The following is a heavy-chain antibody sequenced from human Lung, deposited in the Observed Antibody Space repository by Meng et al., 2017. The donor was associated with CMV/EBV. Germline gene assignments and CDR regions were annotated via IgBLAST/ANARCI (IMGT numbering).Heavy chain of an antibody. J-gene: IGHJ4*02. CDR2: IYRSGST. Sequence: LXXAVSGVSISTDNWWSWVRQPPGKGLEWIGEIYRSGSTNYSPSLKSRVTISIDRSKNQFSLRLTSVTAADTAVYYCAKEWLDATTGQFDYWGQGTLVTVSS. CDR1: GVSISTDNW. D-gene: IGHD1-26*01. CDR3: AKEWLDATTGQFDY. V-gene: IGHV4-4*02.